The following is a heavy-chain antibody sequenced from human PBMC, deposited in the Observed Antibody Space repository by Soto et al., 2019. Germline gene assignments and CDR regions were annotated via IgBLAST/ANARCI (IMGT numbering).Heavy chain of an antibody. CDR1: GFSLSTSGVG. CDR2: IYWNDDK. J-gene: IGHJ4*02. CDR3: ALQAGGDFWSGYYS. Sequence: SGPNAGDPTQTLTLTCTFSGFSLSTSGVGVGWIRQPPGKALEWLALIYWNDDKRYSPSLKSRLTITKDTSKNQVVLTMTNMDPVDTATYYCALQAGGDFWSGYYSWGQGTLVTVSS. V-gene: IGHV2-5*01. D-gene: IGHD3-3*01.